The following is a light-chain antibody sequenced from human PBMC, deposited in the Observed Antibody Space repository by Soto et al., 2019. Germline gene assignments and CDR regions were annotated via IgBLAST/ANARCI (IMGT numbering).Light chain of an antibody. V-gene: IGKV1-8*01. J-gene: IGKJ1*01. Sequence: AIRITQSPSSLSASKGYRVTITFRSSQGISSYLAWYQQKPGKAPKLLIYAASTLQSGVPSRFSGSGSGTDFTLTISCLQSEDFATYSCQQYYSYPPTFGQGTKVDIK. CDR1: QGISSY. CDR2: AAS. CDR3: QQYYSYPPT.